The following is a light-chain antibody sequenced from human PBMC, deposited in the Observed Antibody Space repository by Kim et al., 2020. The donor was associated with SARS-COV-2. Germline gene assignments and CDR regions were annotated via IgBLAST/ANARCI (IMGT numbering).Light chain of an antibody. J-gene: IGKJ3*01. Sequence: DIQMTQSPSSLSASLGDRVTITCRASQDIRNYLAWYQQKPGKVPKLLIYAAATLQTGVPSRFSGSGSGTDFTLTISSLQPEDVATYYCQKYNSAPLAFGQGTKVDIK. V-gene: IGKV1-27*01. CDR1: QDIRNY. CDR3: QKYNSAPLA. CDR2: AAA.